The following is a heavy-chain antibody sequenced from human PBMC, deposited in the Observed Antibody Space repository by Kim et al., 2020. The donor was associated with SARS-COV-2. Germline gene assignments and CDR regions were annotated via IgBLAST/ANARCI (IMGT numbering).Heavy chain of an antibody. Sequence: SETLSLTCAVYGGSFSGYYWSWIRQPPGKGLEWIGEINHSGSTNYNPSLKSRVTISVDTSKNQFSLKLSSVTAADTAVYYCARVVVAANWNYYYYGMDVWGQGTTVTVSS. CDR1: GGSFSGYY. CDR3: ARVVVAANWNYYYYGMDV. V-gene: IGHV4-34*01. CDR2: INHSGST. J-gene: IGHJ6*02. D-gene: IGHD2-15*01.